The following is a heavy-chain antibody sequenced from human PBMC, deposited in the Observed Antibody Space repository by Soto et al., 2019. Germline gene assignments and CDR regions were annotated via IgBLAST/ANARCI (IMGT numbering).Heavy chain of an antibody. J-gene: IGHJ4*02. V-gene: IGHV3-23*01. CDR3: AKRESGSGRSSPRIGF. D-gene: IGHD3-10*01. CDR2: VGGGGDHT. CDR1: GFTFSSFS. Sequence: EVQLLESGGGLVQPGGSLRLSCAASGFTFSSFSMNWVRHAPGKGLEWGASVGGGGDHTFYAGSVKGRSTISRDDSQNTLFLQMISLRAEDAAVYFCAKRESGSGRSSPRIGFWGQGTLVTVSS.